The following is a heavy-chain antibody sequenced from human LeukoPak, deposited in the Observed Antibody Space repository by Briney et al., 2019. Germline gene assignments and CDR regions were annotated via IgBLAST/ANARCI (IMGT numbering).Heavy chain of an antibody. CDR1: GGSIIARTYY. CDR2: ISDTGST. V-gene: IGHV4-39*07. CDR3: ARSPPPPKYYYDSSGYYYAFDI. J-gene: IGHJ3*02. Sequence: SETLSLTCNVSGGSIIARTYYWGWIRRPPGKGLEWLGTISDTGSTYYNPSLKSRVTISVDTSKNQFSLKLSSVTAADTAVYYCARSPPPPKYYYDSSGYYYAFDIWGQGTMVTVSS. D-gene: IGHD3-22*01.